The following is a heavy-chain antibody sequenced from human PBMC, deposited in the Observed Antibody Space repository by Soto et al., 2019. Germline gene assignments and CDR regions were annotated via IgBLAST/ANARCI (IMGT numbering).Heavy chain of an antibody. V-gene: IGHV1-69*01. J-gene: IGHJ1*01. D-gene: IGHD1-26*01. CDR1: GGTFNTYT. Sequence: QVQLVQSGTNVKKPGSSVTVSCKASGGTFNTYTFSWVRQAPGQGLEWMGSIIPIFGTTHYAQSFQGRLSITADQSSTTAYMMLRSLPSHDTALYYCGRIPRYSFPTSDPLDNWGQGTLVTVSP. CDR3: GRIPRYSFPTSDPLDN. CDR2: IIPIFGTT.